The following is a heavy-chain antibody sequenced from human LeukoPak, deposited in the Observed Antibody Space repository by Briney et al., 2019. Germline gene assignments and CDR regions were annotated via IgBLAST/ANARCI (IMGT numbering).Heavy chain of an antibody. CDR2: IRSKAYGGTT. V-gene: IGHV3-49*04. J-gene: IGHJ4*02. CDR1: GFTFGDYA. D-gene: IGHD3-3*01. Sequence: GSQRLSCTASGFTFGDYAMSWVRQAPGKGLEWVGFIRSKAYGGTTEYAASVKGRFTISRDDSKSIAYLQMNSLKTEDTAVYYCTARFLEWYFDYWGQGTLVTVSS. CDR3: TARFLEWYFDY.